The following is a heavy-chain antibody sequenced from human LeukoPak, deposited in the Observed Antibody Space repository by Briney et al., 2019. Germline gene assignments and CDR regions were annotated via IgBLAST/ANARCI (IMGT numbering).Heavy chain of an antibody. D-gene: IGHD5-12*01. Sequence: ASVKVSCKASGYTFTGYYIHWVRQAPGQGLEWMGWINPNSGGTYSAQNFQGRVTVTRDTSTSTAYMELNRLTSDDTAVYYCARANTGYDYDYWGQGTLVTVSS. J-gene: IGHJ4*02. CDR2: INPNSGGT. CDR3: ARANTGYDYDY. CDR1: GYTFTGYY. V-gene: IGHV1-2*02.